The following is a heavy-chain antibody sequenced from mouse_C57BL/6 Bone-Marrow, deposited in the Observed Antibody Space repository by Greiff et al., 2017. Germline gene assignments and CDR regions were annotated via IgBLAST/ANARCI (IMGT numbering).Heavy chain of an antibody. V-gene: IGHV5-6*01. Sequence: EVQLVESGGDLVKPGGSLKLSCAASGFTFSSYGMSWVRQTPDKRLEWVATISSGGSYTYYPDSVKGRFTISRDNAKNTLYLQMSSLKSEDTAMYYCARPAWGFAYWGQGTLVTVSA. D-gene: IGHD4-1*01. CDR3: ARPAWGFAY. CDR2: ISSGGSYT. J-gene: IGHJ3*01. CDR1: GFTFSSYG.